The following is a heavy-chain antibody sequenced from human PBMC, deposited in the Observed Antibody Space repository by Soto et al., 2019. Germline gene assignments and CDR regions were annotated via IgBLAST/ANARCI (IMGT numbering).Heavy chain of an antibody. Sequence: GASVKVSCKASGGTFSSYAISWVRQAPGQGLEWMGGIIPIFGTANYAQKFQGRVTITADESTSTAYMELSSLRSEDTAVYYCARVLGYCSGGSCLPNLSYYFDYWGQGTLVTVSS. CDR3: ARVLGYCSGGSCLPNLSYYFDY. CDR1: GGTFSSYA. V-gene: IGHV1-69*13. J-gene: IGHJ4*02. CDR2: IIPIFGTA. D-gene: IGHD2-15*01.